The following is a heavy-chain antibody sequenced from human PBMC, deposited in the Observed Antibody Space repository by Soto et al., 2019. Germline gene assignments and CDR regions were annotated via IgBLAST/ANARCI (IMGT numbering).Heavy chain of an antibody. CDR1: GWSFSGYY. J-gene: IGHJ6*02. CDR3: ARPNYYDSSGSQDYYYYGMDV. CDR2: INHSGST. V-gene: IGHV4-34*01. D-gene: IGHD3-22*01. Sequence: PSETLSLTCAFYGWSFSGYYWSWIRQPPGKGLEWIGEINHSGSTNYNPSLKSRVTISVDTSKNQFSLKLSSVTAADTAVYYCARPNYYDSSGSQDYYYYGMDVWGQGTTVTVSS.